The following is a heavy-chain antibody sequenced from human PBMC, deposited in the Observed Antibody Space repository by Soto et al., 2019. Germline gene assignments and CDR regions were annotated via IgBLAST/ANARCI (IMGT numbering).Heavy chain of an antibody. CDR1: GFSFSNYD. J-gene: IGHJ4*02. Sequence: QVQLVESGGGVVQPGSSLRLSCAASGFSFSNYDMHWVRQAPGKGLEWVARIWYDGSDKNYVDSVKGRFTISRDNSKSTLYLQMNSLRVEDTAVYYCARRHGYNYDYWGQGTLVTVSS. CDR2: IWYDGSDK. V-gene: IGHV3-33*01. D-gene: IGHD5-12*01. CDR3: ARRHGYNYDY.